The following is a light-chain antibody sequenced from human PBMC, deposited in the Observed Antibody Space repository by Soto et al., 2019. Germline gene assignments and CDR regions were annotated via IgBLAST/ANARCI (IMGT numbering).Light chain of an antibody. V-gene: IGKV3-20*01. CDR2: LAS. CDR3: QQYGSSPWT. J-gene: IGKJ1*01. CDR1: QSVSSSY. Sequence: DIVLTQSPGTLSSSPGERATLSCRASQSVSSSYLAWYQQKPGQAPRLLMYLASSRATGIPDRFSGSGSGTDFTLTISGLEPEAFAVYYCQQYGSSPWTFGQGTKVEIK.